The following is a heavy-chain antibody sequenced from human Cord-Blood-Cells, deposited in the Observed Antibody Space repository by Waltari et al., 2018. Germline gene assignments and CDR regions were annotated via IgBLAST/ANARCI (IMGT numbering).Heavy chain of an antibody. CDR2: IYYSGST. J-gene: IGHJ3*02. CDR1: GGSISSSSYY. Sequence: QLQLQESGPGLVKPSETLSLTCTVSGGSISSSSYYWGWIRQPPGKGLEWIGGIYYSGSTYYTPSLKSRVTISVDASKNQFSLKLSSVTAADTAVYYCARYSSSSRGAFDIWGQGTMVTVSS. CDR3: ARYSSSSRGAFDI. D-gene: IGHD6-6*01. V-gene: IGHV4-39*01.